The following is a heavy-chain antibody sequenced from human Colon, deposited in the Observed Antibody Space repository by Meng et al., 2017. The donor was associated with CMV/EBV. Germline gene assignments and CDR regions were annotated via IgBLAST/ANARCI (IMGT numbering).Heavy chain of an antibody. D-gene: IGHD6-6*01. V-gene: IGHV3-7*01. Sequence: GGSLRLSCAASGFDFSSHWMNWVRQAPGKGLEWVANIKQDGSEKNYMDSVKGRFTISRDNAQNSLSLQMNSLRVEDTAIYYCMTPTGSSDYWGQVTLVTVSS. CDR2: IKQDGSEK. J-gene: IGHJ4*02. CDR1: GFDFSSHW. CDR3: MTPTGSSDY.